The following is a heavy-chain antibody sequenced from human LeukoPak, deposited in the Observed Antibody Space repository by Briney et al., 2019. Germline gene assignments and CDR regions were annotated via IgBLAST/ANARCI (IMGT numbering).Heavy chain of an antibody. D-gene: IGHD2-15*01. CDR3: ARHRCSGGSCYPMNWFDP. Sequence: PSDTLSLTCAVYGGSFSGYYWSWIRQPPGKGLEWIGEINHSGSTNYNPPLTSRVTISVDASKNQFSLKLSSVTAADTAVYYCARHRCSGGSCYPMNWFDPWGQGTLVTVSS. V-gene: IGHV4-34*01. J-gene: IGHJ5*02. CDR1: GGSFSGYY. CDR2: INHSGST.